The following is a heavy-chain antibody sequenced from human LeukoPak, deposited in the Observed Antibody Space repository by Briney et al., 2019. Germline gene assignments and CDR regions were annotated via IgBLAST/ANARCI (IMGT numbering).Heavy chain of an antibody. CDR2: ISSSSSTI. CDR1: GFTFSSYS. V-gene: IGHV3-48*01. Sequence: PGGSLRLSCAASGFTFSSYSMNWVRQAPGKGLEWVSYISSSSSTIYYADSVKGRFTISRDNAKNSLYLQMNSLRAEDTAVYYCARPGGSEGIWGQGTMVTVSS. D-gene: IGHD2-15*01. CDR3: ARPGGSEGI. J-gene: IGHJ3*02.